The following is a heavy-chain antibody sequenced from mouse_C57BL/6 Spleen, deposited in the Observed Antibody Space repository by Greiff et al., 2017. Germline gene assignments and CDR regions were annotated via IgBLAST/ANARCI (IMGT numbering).Heavy chain of an antibody. D-gene: IGHD1-1*01. CDR2: ILPGSGSP. Sequence: VQLPQSGAELMTPGASVTLSCKATCSTFPGYWIAWVQQRPDHCLAWIGEILPGSGSPHYNEKFKGNATFTADTSSNTAYMQLSSLTTAYSAIYCCARKDYGSIFDYWGQGTPLTVSS. V-gene: IGHV1-9*01. J-gene: IGHJ2*01. CDR1: CSTFPGYW. CDR3: ARKDYGSIFDY.